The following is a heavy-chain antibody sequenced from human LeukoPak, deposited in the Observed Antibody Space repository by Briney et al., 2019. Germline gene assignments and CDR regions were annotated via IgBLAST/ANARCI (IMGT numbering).Heavy chain of an antibody. D-gene: IGHD3-3*01. CDR1: GYTFTSYY. Sequence: ASVKVSRKASGYTFTSYYMHWVRQAPGQGLEWMGIINPSGGSTSYAQKFQGRVTMTRDTSTSTVYMELSSLRSEDTAVYYCARVAIFGVVTLDAFDIWGQGTMVTVSS. CDR3: ARVAIFGVVTLDAFDI. J-gene: IGHJ3*02. V-gene: IGHV1-46*01. CDR2: INPSGGST.